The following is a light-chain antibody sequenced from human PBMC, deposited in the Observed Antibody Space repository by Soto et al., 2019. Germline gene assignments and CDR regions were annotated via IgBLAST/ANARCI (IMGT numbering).Light chain of an antibody. CDR3: MQGTPWLWT. V-gene: IGKV2-30*01. J-gene: IGKJ1*01. Sequence: DVVITQSPLSLPVTLGEPASISCKSSQSPLYSDGNTYLSWFQQRPGQSPRRLIYKVSNRDSGLPDRFSGSGSGTDFTLKISRVEAEDVGVYYCMQGTPWLWTFCQGTKVQIX. CDR2: KVS. CDR1: QSPLYSDGNTY.